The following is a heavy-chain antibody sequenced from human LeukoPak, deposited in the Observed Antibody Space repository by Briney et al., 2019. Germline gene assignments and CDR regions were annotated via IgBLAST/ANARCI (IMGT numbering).Heavy chain of an antibody. CDR1: GYTFTDYY. CDR3: ARPSTFYYGSSNYYPDAFGI. D-gene: IGHD3-22*01. V-gene: IGHV1-2*02. CDR2: INPNSGGT. J-gene: IGHJ3*02. Sequence: ASVKVSCKASGYTFTDYYMNWVRQAPGQGLEWLGWINPNSGGTNYAQKFQGRVTMTRDTSTSTAYMELRRLAPDDTAVYYCARPSTFYYGSSNYYPDAFGIWGRGTMVTVSS.